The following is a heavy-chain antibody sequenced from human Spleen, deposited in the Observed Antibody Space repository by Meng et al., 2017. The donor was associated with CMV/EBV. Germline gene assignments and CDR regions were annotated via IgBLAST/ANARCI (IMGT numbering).Heavy chain of an antibody. Sequence: CAVSGGSVSSSGYYWSWIRQCPGEGLEWIGYVSHSGSTNYNLFLKSRVTISVDKSKNQFSLMLNSVTAAETAVYYCAREGVTGDLDYWGQGAVVTVSS. CDR2: VSHSGST. J-gene: IGHJ4*02. CDR1: GGSVSSSGYY. V-gene: IGHV4-61*08. CDR3: AREGVTGDLDY. D-gene: IGHD7-27*01.